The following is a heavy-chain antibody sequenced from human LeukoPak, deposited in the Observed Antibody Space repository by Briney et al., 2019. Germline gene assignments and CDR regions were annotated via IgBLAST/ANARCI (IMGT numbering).Heavy chain of an antibody. Sequence: SETLSLTCTVSGDSISGYFWSWIRQPAGKGLEWIGRMHADGDSNYNPSLKSRITLSFDTPENQFSLTLTSVSAADTAVYFCARAPSGCGGTCAFDSWGQGTLVTVSS. CDR3: ARAPSGCGGTCAFDS. V-gene: IGHV4-4*07. CDR2: MHADGDS. CDR1: GDSISGYF. D-gene: IGHD2-15*01. J-gene: IGHJ4*02.